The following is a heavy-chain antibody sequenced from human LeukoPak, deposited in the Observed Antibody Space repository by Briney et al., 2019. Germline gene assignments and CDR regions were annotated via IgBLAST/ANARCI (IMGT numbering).Heavy chain of an antibody. V-gene: IGHV3-30*03. CDR1: GFTFSSYG. Sequence: PGGSLRLSCAASGFTFSSYGMHWVRQAPGKGLEWVAVISYDGSNKYYADSVKGRFTISRDNSKNTLYLQMNSLRAEDTAVYYCARAFGLTDYWGQGTLVTVSS. CDR2: ISYDGSNK. D-gene: IGHD3/OR15-3a*01. J-gene: IGHJ4*02. CDR3: ARAFGLTDY.